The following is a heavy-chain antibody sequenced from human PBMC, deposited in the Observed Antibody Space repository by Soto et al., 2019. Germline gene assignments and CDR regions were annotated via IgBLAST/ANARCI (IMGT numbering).Heavy chain of an antibody. J-gene: IGHJ4*02. CDR2: IYYSGST. V-gene: IGHV4-59*01. CDR3: ARAYGDYSSVLFDY. CDR1: GGSISSYY. Sequence: LSLTCTVSGGSISSYYWSWIRQPPGKGLEWIGYIYYSGSTNYNPSLKSRVTISVDTSKNQFSLKLSSVTAADTAVYYCARAYGDYSSVLFDYWGQGTLVTV. D-gene: IGHD4-17*01.